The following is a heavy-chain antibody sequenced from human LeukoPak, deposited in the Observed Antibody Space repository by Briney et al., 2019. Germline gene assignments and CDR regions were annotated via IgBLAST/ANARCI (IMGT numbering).Heavy chain of an antibody. J-gene: IGHJ5*02. V-gene: IGHV3-23*01. CDR2: ISGGGERT. D-gene: IGHD6-19*01. CDR1: GIVFSNTA. CDR3: GKDGGQYSSGPEFDP. Sequence: PGGSLRLSCAASGIVFSNTAMNWARQSPGRGPEWVSAISGGGERTFYAASVKGRFTISRDNSKNMVYLQMNSLRADDTAIYYCGKDGGQYSSGPEFDPRGQGALVTVSS.